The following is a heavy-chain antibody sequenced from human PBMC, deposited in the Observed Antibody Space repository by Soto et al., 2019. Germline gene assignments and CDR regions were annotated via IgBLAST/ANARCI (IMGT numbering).Heavy chain of an antibody. CDR2: IWYDGSNK. J-gene: IGHJ4*02. D-gene: IGHD3-3*01. CDR1: GFTFSNYG. CDR3: ARVSRSGYYPKY. Sequence: QVQLVESGGGVVQPGRSLRLSCAASGFTFSNYGMQWVRQAPGKGLEWVAVIWYDGSNKYYADSVKGRFTISRDNSKNTLDLQMSSLRAEDTAVYYCARVSRSGYYPKYWGQGTLVTDSS. V-gene: IGHV3-33*01.